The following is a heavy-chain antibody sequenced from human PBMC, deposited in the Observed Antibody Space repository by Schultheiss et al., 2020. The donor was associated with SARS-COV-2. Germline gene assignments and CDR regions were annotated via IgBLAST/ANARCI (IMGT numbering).Heavy chain of an antibody. CDR3: AKDYYGSGTYPDY. V-gene: IGHV3-30*02. J-gene: IGHJ4*02. CDR2: IHYDGSNK. D-gene: IGHD3-10*01. CDR1: GFTVSSNY. Sequence: AGSLRLSCAASGFTVSSNYMSWVRQAPGKGLEWVAFIHYDGSNKYYADSVKGRFTISRDNSKNTLYLQMNSLRTEDTAVYYCAKDYYGSGTYPDYWGQGTLVTVSS.